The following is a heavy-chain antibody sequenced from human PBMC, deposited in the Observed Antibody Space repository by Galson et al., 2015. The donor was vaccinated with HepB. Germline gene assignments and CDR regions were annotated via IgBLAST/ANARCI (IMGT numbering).Heavy chain of an antibody. Sequence: CAISGDSVSSNSVTWNWIRQSPSRGLEWLGRTYYRSKWYNDSAVSVRSRITINPDTSKNLLSLQLNSVTPEDTAVYYCARGLAAASTRAFDYWGQGTLVTVSS. CDR2: TYYRSKWYN. CDR3: ARGLAAASTRAFDY. CDR1: GDSVSSNSVT. V-gene: IGHV6-1*01. J-gene: IGHJ4*02. D-gene: IGHD6-13*01.